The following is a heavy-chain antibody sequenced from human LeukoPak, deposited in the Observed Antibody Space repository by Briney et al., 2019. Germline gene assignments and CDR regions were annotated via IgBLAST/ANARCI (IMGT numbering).Heavy chain of an antibody. J-gene: IGHJ3*02. D-gene: IGHD2-15*01. Sequence: GESLKISCKGSGYTFSSNWIGWVRQMPGKGLEWMGIIYPGDSDTRYSPSFQGQVTISADKSSSTAYLQWSSLKASDTAMYYCARHRVGVYSRNHAFDIWGQGTMVTVSS. V-gene: IGHV5-51*01. CDR3: ARHRVGVYSRNHAFDI. CDR2: IYPGDSDT. CDR1: GYTFSSNW.